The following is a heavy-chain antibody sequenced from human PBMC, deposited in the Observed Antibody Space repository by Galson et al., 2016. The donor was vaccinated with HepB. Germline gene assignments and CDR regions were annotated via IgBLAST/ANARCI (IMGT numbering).Heavy chain of an antibody. V-gene: IGHV1-69*06. J-gene: IGHJ5*02. Sequence: SVKVSCKASGGTFSSLAFSWVRQAPGQGLEWMGGIIPIFDTPKYAQKFQGRVTITADKSTSTAYMELSSLRSEDTAVYYCSRAVRDYYGSGSHFWGGPLEAWGQGTPLTVSS. CDR2: IIPIFDTP. CDR1: GGTFSSLA. CDR3: SRAVRDYYGSGSHFWGGPLEA. D-gene: IGHD3-10*01.